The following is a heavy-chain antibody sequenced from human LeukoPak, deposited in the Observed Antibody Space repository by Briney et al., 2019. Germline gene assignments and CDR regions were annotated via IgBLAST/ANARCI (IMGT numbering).Heavy chain of an antibody. CDR2: INPNSGGT. D-gene: IGHD5-24*01. Sequence: ASVKVSCKASGYTFTGYYMHWVRQAPGQGLEWMGWINPNSGGTNYAQKFQGRVTMTRDTSISTAYMELSSLRSDDTAVYYCARSRWVQIEDWFDPWGQGTLVTVSS. CDR3: ARSRWVQIEDWFDP. CDR1: GYTFTGYY. J-gene: IGHJ5*02. V-gene: IGHV1-2*02.